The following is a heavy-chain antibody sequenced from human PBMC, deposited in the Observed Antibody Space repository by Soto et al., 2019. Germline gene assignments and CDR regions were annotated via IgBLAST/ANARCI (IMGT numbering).Heavy chain of an antibody. V-gene: IGHV5-51*01. CDR3: VRRSCTKGVCYGFGMDV. D-gene: IGHD2-8*01. J-gene: IGHJ6*02. CDR2: IYPGDSDT. CDR1: GYSFTSYW. Sequence: GESLKISCKGSGYSFTSYWIGWVRQMPGKGLEWMGIIYPGDSDTRYSPSFQGQVTISADKSISTAYLQWSSLKASDTAMYYCVRRSCTKGVCYGFGMDVWGQGTTVTV.